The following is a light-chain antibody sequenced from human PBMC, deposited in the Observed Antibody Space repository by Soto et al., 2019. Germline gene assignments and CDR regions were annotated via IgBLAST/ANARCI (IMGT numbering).Light chain of an antibody. CDR1: RSVSSY. J-gene: IGKJ5*01. CDR2: DAS. V-gene: IGKV3-15*01. CDR3: QQYNSWPPIT. Sequence: EIVLTQSPGTLPLTPGEGATLSCRASRSVSSYLAWYQQKSGQAPRLLIYDASTRATGIPDRFSGGGSGTEFTLTISSLQSEDFVVYYCQQYNSWPPITFGQGTRLEIK.